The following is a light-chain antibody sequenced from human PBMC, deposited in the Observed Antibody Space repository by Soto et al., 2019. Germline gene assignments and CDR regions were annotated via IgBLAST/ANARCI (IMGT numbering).Light chain of an antibody. CDR1: QDIAIY. CDR3: QQLRLYPST. J-gene: IGKJ4*01. CDR2: AAS. Sequence: IQLTQSPSALSASVGARATISCRASQDIAIYLAWYQQKPGEAPKLLIYAASTLYGGVPSRFSGSGSGTDFALTITSLQAEDFATYYCQQLRLYPSTFGGGTKVDIK. V-gene: IGKV1-9*01.